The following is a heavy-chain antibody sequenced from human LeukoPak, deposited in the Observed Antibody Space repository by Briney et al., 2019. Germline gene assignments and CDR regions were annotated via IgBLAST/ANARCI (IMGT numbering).Heavy chain of an antibody. V-gene: IGHV3-7*01. CDR3: ASRKKVGATLFDY. CDR1: GFTFSSYW. CDR2: IKQDGSEK. J-gene: IGHJ4*02. D-gene: IGHD1-26*01. Sequence: GGPLRLSCAASGFTFSSYWMSWVRQAPGKGLEWVANIKQDGSEKYYVDSVKGRFTISRDNAKNSLYLQMNSLRAEDTAVYYCASRKKVGATLFDYWGQGTLVTVSS.